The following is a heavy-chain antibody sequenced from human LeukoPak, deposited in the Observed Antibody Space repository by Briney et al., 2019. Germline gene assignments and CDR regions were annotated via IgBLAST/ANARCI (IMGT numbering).Heavy chain of an antibody. CDR3: ARERGSLTGYLSIDY. CDR1: GGPFSGYY. J-gene: IGHJ4*01. CDR2: SNDSGST. V-gene: IGHV4-34*01. D-gene: IGHD3-9*01. Sequence: SETLSLTCAVYGGPFSGYYWSWIRQPPGKGLEWIGESNDSGSTNYNPSLKSRVTISVDTSKNQFSLKLSSVTAADTAVYYCARERGSLTGYLSIDYWGHGTLVTVSS.